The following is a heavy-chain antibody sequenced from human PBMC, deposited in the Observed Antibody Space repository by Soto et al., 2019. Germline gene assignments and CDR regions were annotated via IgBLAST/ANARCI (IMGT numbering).Heavy chain of an antibody. D-gene: IGHD6-6*01. Sequence: GASLKISCKGSGYSSTSYWNGWVRQMRGKGLEWMGSIYTGDSHTIYSTSFQGQVTIPADKSISPGYVQWSSLKASDTAMYYCARRGDSSSSPWYFDLWGRGTLVTVSS. CDR2: IYTGDSHT. J-gene: IGHJ2*01. V-gene: IGHV5-51*01. CDR3: ARRGDSSSSPWYFDL. CDR1: GYSSTSYW.